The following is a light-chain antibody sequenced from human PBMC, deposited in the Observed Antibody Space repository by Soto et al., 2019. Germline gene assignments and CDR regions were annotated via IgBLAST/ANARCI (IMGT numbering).Light chain of an antibody. V-gene: IGLV2-14*01. Sequence: QSALTQPASVSGSPGQSITISCTGTSSDVGGYNYVSWYQQHPVKAPKLMIYEVSNRPSGVSNRFSGSKSGNTASLTISGLQAADEADYYCSSYTGSSTLVVFGGGTKLTVL. CDR2: EVS. CDR1: SSDVGGYNY. J-gene: IGLJ2*01. CDR3: SSYTGSSTLVV.